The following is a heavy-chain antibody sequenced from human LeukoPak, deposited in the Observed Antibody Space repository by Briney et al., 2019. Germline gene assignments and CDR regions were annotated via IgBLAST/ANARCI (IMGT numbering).Heavy chain of an antibody. Sequence: SVKVSCKASGGTFSSYAISWVRQAPGQGLEWMGGIIPIFGTANYAQKFQGRVTITADESTSTAYMELSSLRSEDAAVYYCASREGDIYYYYMDVWGKGTTVTVSS. CDR2: IIPIFGTA. V-gene: IGHV1-69*13. CDR1: GGTFSSYA. CDR3: ASREGDIYYYYMDV. J-gene: IGHJ6*03.